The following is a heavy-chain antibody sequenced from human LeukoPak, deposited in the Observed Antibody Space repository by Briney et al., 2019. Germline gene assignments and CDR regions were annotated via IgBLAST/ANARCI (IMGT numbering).Heavy chain of an antibody. CDR2: IYPGDSDT. Sequence: GESPKISCKGSGYSFTSYWIGWVRQMPGKGLEWMGIIYPGDSDTRYSPSFQGQVTISADKSISTAYLQWSSLKASDTAMYYCARHRITIFGVVRYMDVWGKGTTVTVSS. D-gene: IGHD3-3*01. CDR1: GYSFTSYW. V-gene: IGHV5-51*01. J-gene: IGHJ6*03. CDR3: ARHRITIFGVVRYMDV.